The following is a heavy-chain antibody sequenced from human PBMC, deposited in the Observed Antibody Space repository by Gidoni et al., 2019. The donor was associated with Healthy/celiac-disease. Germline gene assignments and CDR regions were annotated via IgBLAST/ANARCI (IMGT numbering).Heavy chain of an antibody. V-gene: IGHV3-64D*06. CDR1: GFTFSSYA. Sequence: EVQLVESGGGLVQPGGSLRLSCSASGFTFSSYAMHWVRQAPGKGLEYVSASSSNGGSTYYADSVKGRFTISRDNSKNTLYLQMSSLRAEDTAVYYCVVDLGGSYPDYWGQGTLVTVSS. D-gene: IGHD1-26*01. J-gene: IGHJ4*02. CDR3: VVDLGGSYPDY. CDR2: SSSNGGST.